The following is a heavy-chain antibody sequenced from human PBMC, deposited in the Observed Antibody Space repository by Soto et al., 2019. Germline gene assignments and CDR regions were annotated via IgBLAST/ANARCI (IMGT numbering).Heavy chain of an antibody. V-gene: IGHV3-7*01. CDR2: IKQDGSEK. Sequence: ESGGGLVQPGGSLRLSCAASGFTFSSYWMSWVRQAPGKGLEWVANIKQDGSEKYYVDSVKGRFTISRDNAKNSLYLQMNSLRAEDTAVYYCARGFRGGSGWYRGLDYWGQGTLVTVSS. D-gene: IGHD6-19*01. CDR3: ARGFRGGSGWYRGLDY. J-gene: IGHJ4*02. CDR1: GFTFSSYW.